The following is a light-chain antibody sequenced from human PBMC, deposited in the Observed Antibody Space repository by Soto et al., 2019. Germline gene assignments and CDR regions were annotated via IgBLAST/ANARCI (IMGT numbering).Light chain of an antibody. J-gene: IGLJ2*01. CDR2: LNSDGSH. Sequence: QLVLTQSPSASASLGASVKLTCTLSSGHSSYAIAWHQQQPEKGPRYLMKLNSDGSHSKGDGIPDRFSGSSSGAERYLTISSIQSEDEADYYCQTWGSGTVVSGGGTKLTVL. CDR3: QTWGSGTVV. CDR1: SGHSSYA. V-gene: IGLV4-69*01.